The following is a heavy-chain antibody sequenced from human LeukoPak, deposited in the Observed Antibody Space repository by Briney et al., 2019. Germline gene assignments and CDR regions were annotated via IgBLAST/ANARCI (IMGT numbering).Heavy chain of an antibody. J-gene: IGHJ4*02. CDR3: ARDLGYDSSGYDY. V-gene: IGHV1-2*02. CDR1: GYTFTGYY. D-gene: IGHD3-22*01. CDR2: INPNSGGT. Sequence: ASVKVSCKASGYTFTGYYMHWVRQAPGQGLEWMGWINPNSGGTNYAQKFQGRVTMTRDTSISTAYMELSRLRSDDTAEYYCARDLGYDSSGYDYWGQGTLVTVSS.